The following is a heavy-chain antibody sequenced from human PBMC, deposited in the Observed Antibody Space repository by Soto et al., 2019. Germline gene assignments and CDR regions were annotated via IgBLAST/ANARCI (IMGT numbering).Heavy chain of an antibody. CDR3: ASALDPYYYDSSGYYYVS. V-gene: IGHV4-39*01. CDR1: GGSISSSSYY. Sequence: SETLSLTCTVSGGSISSSSYYWGWIRQPPGKGLEWIGSIYYSGSTYYNPSLKSRVTISVDMSKNQFSLKLSSVTAADTAVYYCASALDPYYYDSSGYYYVSWGQGTLVTVSS. CDR2: IYYSGST. D-gene: IGHD3-22*01. J-gene: IGHJ5*02.